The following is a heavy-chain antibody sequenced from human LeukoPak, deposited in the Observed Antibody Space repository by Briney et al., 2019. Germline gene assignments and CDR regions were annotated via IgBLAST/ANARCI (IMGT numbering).Heavy chain of an antibody. V-gene: IGHV4-34*01. CDR2: INHSGST. J-gene: IGHJ4*02. Sequence: SETLSLTCAVYGGSFSGYYWSWIRQPPGKGLEWIGKINHSGSTNYNPSLKSRVTISVDTSKNQFSLKLSSVTAADTAVYYCARDTLTMVRGVIVWGQGTLVTVS. CDR3: ARDTLTMVRGVIV. CDR1: GGSFSGYY. D-gene: IGHD3-10*01.